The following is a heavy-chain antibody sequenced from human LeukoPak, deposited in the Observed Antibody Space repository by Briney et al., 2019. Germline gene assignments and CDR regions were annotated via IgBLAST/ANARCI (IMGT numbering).Heavy chain of an antibody. CDR3: ATSDSYHWLLEY. CDR2: IFRGNK. V-gene: IGHV3-53*01. D-gene: IGHD6-19*01. Sequence: GASLRLSCEVSGINSNDYYISWLRQAPGKGLEWVSLIFRGNKHYRDSVGGRFTISRDDVTSSVSTVHLQMNSLRAEDTADYFCATSDSYHWLLEYWGQGTLVTVSS. CDR1: GINSNDYY. J-gene: IGHJ4*02.